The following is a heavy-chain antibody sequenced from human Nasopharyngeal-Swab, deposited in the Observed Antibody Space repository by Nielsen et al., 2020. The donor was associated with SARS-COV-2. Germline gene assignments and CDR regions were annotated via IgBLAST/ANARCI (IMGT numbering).Heavy chain of an antibody. Sequence: GGSLRLSCAASGFTFNTYSMNWVRQAPGKGLEWVSSISSSSAYIYYADSVKGRFTISRDNAKNSLYLQMNSLRAEDTAVYYCARGGIAAAADYYYGMDVWGQGTTVTVSS. D-gene: IGHD6-13*01. CDR2: ISSSSAYI. J-gene: IGHJ6*02. CDR1: GFTFNTYS. V-gene: IGHV3-21*01. CDR3: ARGGIAAAADYYYGMDV.